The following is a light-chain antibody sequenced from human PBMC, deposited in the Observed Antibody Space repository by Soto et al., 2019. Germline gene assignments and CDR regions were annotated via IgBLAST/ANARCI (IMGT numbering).Light chain of an antibody. CDR2: KAS. V-gene: IGKV1-5*03. CDR1: QIISSW. CDR3: QQYNTYSQT. J-gene: IGKJ1*01. Sequence: DIQMTQSPSTLSASVGDRVTITCRASQIISSWLAWYQQKPGKAPKLLIFKASTLESGVPSRFSGSGSGTEFTLTISSLQPDDFATYYCQQYNTYSQTFGQGTKVDIK.